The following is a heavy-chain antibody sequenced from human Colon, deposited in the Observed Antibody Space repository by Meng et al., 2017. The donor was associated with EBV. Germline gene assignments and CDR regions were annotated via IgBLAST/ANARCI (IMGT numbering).Heavy chain of an antibody. Sequence: QVHRRACGPGLVEPSQPLSLTCTGSGGYMSSGNYYWSWIRQPPGKGLEWIGYIHHSGSAYYNPSLKSRVSISVDTSKNQFSLNLNSMTAADTAVYYCASFDHIPRRNYFDYWGQGTLVTVSS. CDR2: IHHSGSA. J-gene: IGHJ4*02. D-gene: IGHD2-21*01. CDR3: ASFDHIPRRNYFDY. V-gene: IGHV4-30-4*01. CDR1: GGYMSSGNYY.